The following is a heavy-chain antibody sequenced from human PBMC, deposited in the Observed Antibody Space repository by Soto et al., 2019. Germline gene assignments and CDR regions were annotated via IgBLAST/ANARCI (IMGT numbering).Heavy chain of an antibody. Sequence: QVQLVQSGAEVKKPGSSVKVSCKASGGTFSSYAISWVRQAPGQGLEWMGGIIPIFGTANYAQKFQGRVKITAEESKSTAPMQLGSLGSEDTAVYYCARDTAMVSRYYGMDVWGQGTTVTVSS. CDR3: ARDTAMVSRYYGMDV. CDR1: GGTFSSYA. CDR2: IIPIFGTA. D-gene: IGHD5-18*01. J-gene: IGHJ6*02. V-gene: IGHV1-69*12.